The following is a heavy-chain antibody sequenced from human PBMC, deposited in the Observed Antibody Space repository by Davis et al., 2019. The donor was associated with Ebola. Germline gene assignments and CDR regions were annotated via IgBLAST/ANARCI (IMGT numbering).Heavy chain of an antibody. V-gene: IGHV4-39*01. CDR3: ARVRVDCSAGNCYSQFDY. J-gene: IGHJ4*02. CDR1: GGSIRRYNHY. D-gene: IGHD2-15*01. CDR2: TYYSGTT. Sequence: SETLSLTCTVSGGSIRRYNHYCGWIRQPPGKGLEWIGSTYYSGTTYYKPSLESRVTISVDTSKNQFSLKLSSVTAADTAFYHCARVRVDCSAGNCYSQFDYWGQGTLVTVSS.